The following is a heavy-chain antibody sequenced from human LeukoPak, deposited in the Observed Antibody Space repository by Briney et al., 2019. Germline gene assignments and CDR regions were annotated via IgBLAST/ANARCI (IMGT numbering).Heavy chain of an antibody. D-gene: IGHD1-1*01. V-gene: IGHV4-39*02. Sequence: SETLSLTCTVSGGSISSSSCYWGWIRQPPGKGLEWIASIYYSGNTFYNPSLKSRVTMSVDTSENHFSLKLTSVTAADTAVYYCAKIRERTGTTFDSWGQGTLVTVSS. CDR3: AKIRERTGTTFDS. CDR2: IYYSGNT. J-gene: IGHJ4*02. CDR1: GGSISSSSCY.